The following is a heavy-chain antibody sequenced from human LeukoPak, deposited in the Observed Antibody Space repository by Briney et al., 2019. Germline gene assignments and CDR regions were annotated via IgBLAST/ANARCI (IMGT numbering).Heavy chain of an antibody. CDR1: GFTFSNYW. J-gene: IGHJ4*02. CDR3: ARQTGSGLFILP. V-gene: IGHV3-30*02. CDR2: IRYDGSNK. Sequence: GGSLRLSCAASGFTFSNYWMTWVRQAPGKGLEWVAFIRYDGSNKYYADSVKGRFTISRDNSKNTLYLQMNSLRAEDTAVYYCARQTGSGLFILPGGQGTLVTVSS. D-gene: IGHD3-10*01.